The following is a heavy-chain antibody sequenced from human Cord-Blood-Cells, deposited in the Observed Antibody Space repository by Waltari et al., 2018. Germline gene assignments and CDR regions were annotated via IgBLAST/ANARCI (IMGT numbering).Heavy chain of an antibody. CDR3: ARIGTMVRGVARAFDI. Sequence: QLQLQESGPGLVKPSETLSLTCTVSGGSISSSSYYWGCIRQPPGKGLEWIGSIYYSGSTYYNPSLKSRVTISVDTSKNQFSLKLSSVTAADTAVYYCARIGTMVRGVARAFDIWGQGTMVTVSS. V-gene: IGHV4-39*01. D-gene: IGHD3-10*01. J-gene: IGHJ3*02. CDR2: IYYSGST. CDR1: GGSISSSSYY.